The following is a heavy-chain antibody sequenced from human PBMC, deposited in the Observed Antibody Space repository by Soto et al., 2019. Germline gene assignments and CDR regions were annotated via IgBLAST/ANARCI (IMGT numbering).Heavy chain of an antibody. J-gene: IGHJ6*02. CDR2: IKQDGSEK. Sequence: GGSLRLSCAASGSTFSSYWMSWVRQAPGKGLEWVANIKQDGSEKYYVDSVKGRFTISRDNAKNSLYPQMNSLRAEDTAVYYCARSYYYGSGRYYYYYYGMDVWGQGTTVTVSS. V-gene: IGHV3-7*01. CDR3: ARSYYYGSGRYYYYYYGMDV. CDR1: GSTFSSYW. D-gene: IGHD3-10*01.